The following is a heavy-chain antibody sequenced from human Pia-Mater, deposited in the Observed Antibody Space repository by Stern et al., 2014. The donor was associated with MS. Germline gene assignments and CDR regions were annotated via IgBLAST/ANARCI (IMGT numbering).Heavy chain of an antibody. V-gene: IGHV1-8*01. J-gene: IGHJ6*02. D-gene: IGHD3-16*01. CDR3: VRGGLSYGYGLDA. CDR1: GYTFINYD. CDR2: MNPNNANT. Sequence: QVQLVQSGSQVRKPGASVKVSCQASGYTFINYDIFWVRQATGQGLEWMGWMNPNNANTGHAQKFQGRVTMTRNTSISTAYMELSGLRSEDTAVYYCVRGGLSYGYGLDAWGQGTAVIVSS.